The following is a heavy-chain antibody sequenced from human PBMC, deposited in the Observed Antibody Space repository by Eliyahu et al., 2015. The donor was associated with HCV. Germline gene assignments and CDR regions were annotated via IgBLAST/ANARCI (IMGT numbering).Heavy chain of an antibody. J-gene: IGHJ4*02. Sequence: QVQLVQSGAEVKKPGASVKVSCKASGYTFTSYAMHWVRQAPGQRLEWMGWINAGNGNTKYSQKFQGRVTITRDTSASTAYMELSSLRSEDTAVYYCARGSSGYYSEHDYWGQGTLVTVSS. V-gene: IGHV1-3*01. CDR2: INAGNGNT. D-gene: IGHD3-22*01. CDR1: GYTFTSYA. CDR3: ARGSSGYYSEHDY.